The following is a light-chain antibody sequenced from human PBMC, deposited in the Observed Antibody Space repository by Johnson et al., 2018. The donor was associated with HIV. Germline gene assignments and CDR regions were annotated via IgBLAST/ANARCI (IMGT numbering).Light chain of an antibody. Sequence: QSVLTQPPSASGTPGQRVTISCSGSSSNIGSKYVYWYQQLPGTAPKLLIYRNNQRPSGVPDRFSGSKSGTSATLGISGLQTGDEADYYCATWDTSLSTGGVFGTGTKVTVL. CDR2: RNN. V-gene: IGLV1-47*01. CDR3: ATWDTSLSTGGV. CDR1: SSNIGSKY. J-gene: IGLJ1*01.